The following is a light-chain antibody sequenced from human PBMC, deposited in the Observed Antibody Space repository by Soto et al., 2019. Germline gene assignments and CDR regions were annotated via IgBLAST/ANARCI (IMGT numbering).Light chain of an antibody. CDR2: GAS. J-gene: IGKJ1*01. CDR3: QQYGSSSWT. V-gene: IGKV3-20*01. CDR1: QSVSSSY. Sequence: EIVLTQSPGTLSLSPGERATLSCRASQSVSSSYLAWYQHKPGQAPRLLIYGASSRATGIPDRFSGSGSGTDFTLTISRLEPEDVAVYYCQQYGSSSWTFGHGTKVDVK.